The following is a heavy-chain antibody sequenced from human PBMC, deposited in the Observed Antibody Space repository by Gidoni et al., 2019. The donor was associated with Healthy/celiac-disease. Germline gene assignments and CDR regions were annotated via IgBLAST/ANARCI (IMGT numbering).Heavy chain of an antibody. V-gene: IGHV1-69*01. D-gene: IGHD5-18*01. CDR1: GGTFSRYA. CDR3: ARGYSYGYGNWYFDL. J-gene: IGHJ2*01. Sequence: QVQLVQSGAEVKKPGSSVKVSCKASGGTFSRYAISWVRQAPGQGLEWMGGIIPIFGTANYAQKFQGRVTITADESTSTAYMELSSLRSEDTAVYYCARGYSYGYGNWYFDLWGRGTLVTVSS. CDR2: IIPIFGTA.